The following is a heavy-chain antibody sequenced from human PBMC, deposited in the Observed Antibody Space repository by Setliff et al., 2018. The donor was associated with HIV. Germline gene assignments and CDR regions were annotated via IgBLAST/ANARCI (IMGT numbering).Heavy chain of an antibody. D-gene: IGHD3-22*01. CDR2: ISGYNADT. CDR3: AREGTYYYDSSGYYRRYFDY. J-gene: IGHJ4*02. Sequence: ASVKVSCKASGYRFSTFGISWVRQAPGQGLEWMGWISGYNADTDYAQKFQGRVSMTTDISTNTAYMELRSLRSDDTAVYYCAREGTYYYDSSGYYRRYFDYWGQGTLVTVSS. CDR1: GYRFSTFG. V-gene: IGHV1-18*01.